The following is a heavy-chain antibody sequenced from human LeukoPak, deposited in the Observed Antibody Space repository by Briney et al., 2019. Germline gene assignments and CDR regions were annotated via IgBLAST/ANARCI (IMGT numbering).Heavy chain of an antibody. D-gene: IGHD3-9*01. CDR1: GFSFSSYT. CDR3: ARDRTGYQH. V-gene: IGHV3-48*04. Sequence: PGGSLRLSCSASGFSFSSYTMTWVRQAPGKGLEWVSYISSSGSTIYYADSVKGRFTISRDNAKNSLYLQMNSLRAEDTAVYYCARDRTGYQHWGQGTLVTVSS. CDR2: ISSSGSTI. J-gene: IGHJ1*01.